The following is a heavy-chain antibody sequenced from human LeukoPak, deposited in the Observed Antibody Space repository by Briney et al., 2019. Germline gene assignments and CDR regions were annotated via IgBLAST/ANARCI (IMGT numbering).Heavy chain of an antibody. D-gene: IGHD1-26*01. CDR2: INHSGST. J-gene: IGHJ4*02. CDR1: VGSFSGYY. Sequence: PSETLSLTCAVYVGSFSGYYWSWIRQPPGKGLEWIGEINHSGSTNYNSSLKSRVTISVDTSKNQFSLKLSSVTAADTAVYYCAKGRRRYQKDSFDYWGQGTLVTVSS. CDR3: AKGRRRYQKDSFDY. V-gene: IGHV4-34*01.